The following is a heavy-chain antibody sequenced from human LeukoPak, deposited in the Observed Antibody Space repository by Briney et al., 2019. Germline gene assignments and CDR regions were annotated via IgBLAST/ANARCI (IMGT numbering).Heavy chain of an antibody. CDR3: AGGCSSTSCPLVY. CDR2: ISYDGSNK. J-gene: IGHJ4*02. V-gene: IGHV3-30*03. CDR1: GFTFSSYG. D-gene: IGHD2-2*01. Sequence: GRSLRLSWAASGFTFSSYGMHWVRQAAGKGLEWVAVISYDGSNKYYADSVKGRFTISRDNSKNTLYLQMNSLRAEDTAVYYCAGGCSSTSCPLVYWGQGTLVTVSS.